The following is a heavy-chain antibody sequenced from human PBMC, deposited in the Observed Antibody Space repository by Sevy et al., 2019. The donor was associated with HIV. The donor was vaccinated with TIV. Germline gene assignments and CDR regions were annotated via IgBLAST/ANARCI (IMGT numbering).Heavy chain of an antibody. V-gene: IGHV4-39*01. CDR2: IYYSGST. CDR3: ARRLDYDILTGSDYYYYGMDV. D-gene: IGHD3-9*01. J-gene: IGHJ6*02. CDR1: GGSISSSSYY. Sequence: SETLSLTCTVSGGSISSSSYYWGWIRQPPGKGLEWIGSIYYSGSTYYNPSLKSRVTISVDTSMNQFSLKLSSVTAADTAVYYCARRLDYDILTGSDYYYYGMDVWGQGTTVTVSS.